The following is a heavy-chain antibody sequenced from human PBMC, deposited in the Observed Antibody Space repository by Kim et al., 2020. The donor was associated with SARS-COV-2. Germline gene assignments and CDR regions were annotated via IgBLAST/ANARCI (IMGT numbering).Heavy chain of an antibody. J-gene: IGHJ5*02. CDR3: ARGLSSSLGDPFWFDP. CDR2: INWNGGST. Sequence: GGSLRLSCAASGFTFDDYGMSWVRQAPGKGLEWVSGINWNGGSTGYADSVKGRFTISRDNAKNSLYLQMNSLRAEDTALYHCARGLSSSLGDPFWFDPWGQGTLVTVSS. CDR1: GFTFDDYG. V-gene: IGHV3-20*01. D-gene: IGHD6-13*01.